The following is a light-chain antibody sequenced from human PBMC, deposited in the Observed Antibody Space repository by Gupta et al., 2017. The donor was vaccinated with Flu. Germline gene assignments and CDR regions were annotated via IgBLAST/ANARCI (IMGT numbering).Light chain of an antibody. J-gene: IGKJ4*01. V-gene: IGKV3-11*01. CDR3: HQRSNRA. CDR1: QSVNNY. CDR2: DAS. Sequence: IVLTQSRATLSLSPGERATLSCRASQSVNNYLAWYQQKPGQAPRLLISDASNRATGIPARFSSSGSGTDFTLTISSLEPEDFAVYYCHQRSNRAFGGWTKVEIK.